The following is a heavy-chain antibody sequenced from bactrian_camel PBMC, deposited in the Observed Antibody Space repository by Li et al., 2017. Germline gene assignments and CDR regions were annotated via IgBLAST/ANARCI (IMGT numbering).Heavy chain of an antibody. D-gene: IGHD3*01. CDR1: GFTFRNFA. CDR3: VPRKWGAYDCSYGSWCYKGY. CDR2: ISSDGGST. V-gene: IGHV3S31*01. J-gene: IGHJ4*01. Sequence: VQLVESGGASVQAGGSLRLSCAASGFTFRNFAMNWIRQAPGKGLEWVSPISSDGGSTSYSEFAKGRFIISRDNAKNTLSLRLNSLKSEDTALYYCVPRKWGAYDCSYGSWCYKGYWGQGTQVTVS.